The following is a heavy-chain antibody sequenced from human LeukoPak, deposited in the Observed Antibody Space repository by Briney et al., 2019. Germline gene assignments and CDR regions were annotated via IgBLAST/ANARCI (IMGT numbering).Heavy chain of an antibody. D-gene: IGHD6-13*01. CDR1: GFTFIDYS. CDR2: ISPTSDYT. Sequence: GGSLRLSCAASGFTFIDYSMSWIRQAPGKWLEWVSYISPTSDYTSYADSVKGRFTIFRDNAKNSLFLQMNSLRVEDTAVYYCARCQYNSSPDFWGQGTLVTVSS. CDR3: ARCQYNSSPDF. J-gene: IGHJ4*02. V-gene: IGHV3-11*03.